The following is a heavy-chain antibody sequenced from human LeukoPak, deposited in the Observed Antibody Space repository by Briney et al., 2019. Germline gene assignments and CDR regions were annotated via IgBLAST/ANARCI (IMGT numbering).Heavy chain of an antibody. CDR1: GFTFSSYG. D-gene: IGHD6-13*01. Sequence: PGRSLRLSCAASGFTFSSYGMHWVRQAPGKGLEWVAVISYDGSNKYYADSVKGRFTISRDNSKNTLYLQMNSLRAEDTAVYYCAKQYSNRVYYFDYWGQGTLVTVSS. J-gene: IGHJ4*02. CDR2: ISYDGSNK. CDR3: AKQYSNRVYYFDY. V-gene: IGHV3-30*18.